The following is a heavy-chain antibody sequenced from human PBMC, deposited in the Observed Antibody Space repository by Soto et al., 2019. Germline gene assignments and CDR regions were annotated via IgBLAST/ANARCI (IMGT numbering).Heavy chain of an antibody. CDR2: IQYTGTT. J-gene: IGHJ4*02. CDR1: GGSISNNY. V-gene: IGHV4-59*01. D-gene: IGHD2-15*01. CDR3: ARIAPRGHHLYFLDS. Sequence: PSETLTLTCTVSGGSISNNYWTWIRQPPGKGLEWIGYIQYTGTTNYNPSLRSRVSMSVDMSKNQFSLNLGSVTAADTAVYFCARIAPRGHHLYFLDSWGQGTLVTVSS.